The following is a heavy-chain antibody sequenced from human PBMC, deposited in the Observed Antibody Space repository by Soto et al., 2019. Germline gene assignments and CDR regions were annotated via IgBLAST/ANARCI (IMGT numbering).Heavy chain of an antibody. CDR2: ISYDGSNK. CDR3: AEAGDSNHAPYYYYYMDV. J-gene: IGHJ6*03. Sequence: QVQLVESGGGVVQPGRSLRLSCAASGSTFSNYGMHWVRQAPGKGLEWVAVISYDGSNKYYADSVKGRFTISRDNSKNTVYLQMNSLRPEDTAVYYCAEAGDSNHAPYYYYYMDVWGKGTTVTVSS. CDR1: GSTFSNYG. V-gene: IGHV3-30*18. D-gene: IGHD4-4*01.